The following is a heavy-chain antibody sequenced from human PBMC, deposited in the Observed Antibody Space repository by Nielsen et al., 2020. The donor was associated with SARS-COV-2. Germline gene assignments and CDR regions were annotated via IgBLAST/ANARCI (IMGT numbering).Heavy chain of an antibody. Sequence: GESLKISCAASGFTFSSYAMSWVRQAPGKGLEWVSAISGSGGSTYYADSVKGRFTISRDNSKNSLYLQMNSLRAGDTAVYYCARGSSSGWYDNWGQGTLVTVSS. D-gene: IGHD6-19*01. J-gene: IGHJ5*02. CDR2: ISGSGGST. CDR1: GFTFSSYA. CDR3: ARGSSSGWYDN. V-gene: IGHV3-23*01.